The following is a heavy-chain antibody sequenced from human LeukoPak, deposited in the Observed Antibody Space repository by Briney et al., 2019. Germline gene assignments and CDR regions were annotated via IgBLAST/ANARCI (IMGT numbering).Heavy chain of an antibody. Sequence: GGALILCCGAHVFRFRIYVRTWVRQAPGWGLERVSYIWSRGKYIYYADSVKGRFTISRDNPKNTLYLQMSSLRAEDTAVYYCVKRPYCSGGSCYSLDYWGQGTLVTVSS. V-gene: IGHV3-21*05. CDR3: VKRPYCSGGSCYSLDY. CDR1: VFRFRIYV. J-gene: IGHJ4*02. CDR2: IWSRGKYI. D-gene: IGHD2-15*01.